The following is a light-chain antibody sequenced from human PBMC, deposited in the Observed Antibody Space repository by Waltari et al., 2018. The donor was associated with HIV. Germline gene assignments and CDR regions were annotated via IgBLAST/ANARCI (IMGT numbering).Light chain of an antibody. CDR2: EVT. CDR1: SSDIGAYDS. Sequence: QSALTQPPSASGSLGQSVTISCPGSSSDIGAYDSVPWFQQHPRSAPNLLLYEVTRRPSTVSDRFSGSRSGSTAFLTVAGLQPDDEATYFCSSYGDSLRVLFGGGTNVTVL. CDR3: SSYGDSLRVL. V-gene: IGLV2-8*01. J-gene: IGLJ3*02.